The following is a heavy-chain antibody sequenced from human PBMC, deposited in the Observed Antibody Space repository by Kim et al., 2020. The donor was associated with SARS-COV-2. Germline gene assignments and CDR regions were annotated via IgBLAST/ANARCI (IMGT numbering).Heavy chain of an antibody. J-gene: IGHJ3*02. D-gene: IGHD6-19*01. Sequence: GGSLRLSCAASGFTFSSYWMPWVRQAPGKGLEWVANIKQDGNRKYYVDSVKGRFTISRDNAKNSLYLQMNSLRAEDTAVYYCARDGDLYSSGKDAFDIWGQATMLTLSS. CDR2: IKQDGNRK. V-gene: IGHV3-7*01. CDR3: ARDGDLYSSGKDAFDI. CDR1: GFTFSSYW.